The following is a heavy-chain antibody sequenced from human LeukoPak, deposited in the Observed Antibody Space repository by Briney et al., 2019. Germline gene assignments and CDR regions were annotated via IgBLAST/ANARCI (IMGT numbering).Heavy chain of an antibody. V-gene: IGHV3-74*01. CDR2: INSEGNYT. CDR3: VTGSAAISPALGY. J-gene: IGHJ4*02. D-gene: IGHD2-2*02. CDR1: GFTFSIYW. Sequence: GGSLSLSCAASGFTFSIYWMLGFPQGPGRGRVGVSRINSEGNYTNYAESVKGRFTISRDNAKNTLYLQMNSLRAEDTAVYYCVTGSAAISPALGYWGQGTLVTVSS.